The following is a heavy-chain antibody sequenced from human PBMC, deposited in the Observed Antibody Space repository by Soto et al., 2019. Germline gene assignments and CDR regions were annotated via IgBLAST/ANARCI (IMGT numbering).Heavy chain of an antibody. CDR2: ISAYNGNT. J-gene: IGHJ3*02. V-gene: IGHV1-18*01. Sequence: ASVKVSCKASGYTFTSYGISWVRQAPGQGLEWMGWISAYNGNTNYAQKLQGRVTMTTDTSTSTAYMELRSLRSDDTAVYYCARGSSSIYSYGPDAFESWGQGTMVTVSS. D-gene: IGHD5-18*01. CDR1: GYTFTSYG. CDR3: ARGSSSIYSYGPDAFES.